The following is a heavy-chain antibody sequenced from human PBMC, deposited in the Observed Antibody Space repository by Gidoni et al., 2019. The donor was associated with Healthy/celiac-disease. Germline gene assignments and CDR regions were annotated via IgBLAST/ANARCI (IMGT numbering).Heavy chain of an antibody. CDR2: ISYDGRNK. D-gene: IGHD2-15*01. V-gene: IGHV3-30*04. Sequence: QVQLVESGGGVVQPGRSLRLSCSASGFTFSSYARHWVRQAPGKGLEWVAVISYDGRNKYYADAVKGRFTISRDNSKNTLYLQMNSLRAEDTAVYYCARDYCSGGSCYPDYWGQGTLVTVSS. CDR3: ARDYCSGGSCYPDY. J-gene: IGHJ4*02. CDR1: GFTFSSYA.